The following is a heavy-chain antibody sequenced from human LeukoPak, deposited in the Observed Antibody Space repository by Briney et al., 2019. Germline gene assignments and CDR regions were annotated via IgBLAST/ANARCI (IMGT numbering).Heavy chain of an antibody. J-gene: IGHJ3*02. Sequence: GGSLRLSCAASGFTFSSYAMSWVRQAPGKGLEWVSAISGSGGSTYYADSVKGRFTISRDNSKNTLYLQMNSLRAEDTAVYYCAEAGSSSWYVSPGDAFDIWGQGTMVTVSS. V-gene: IGHV3-23*01. CDR2: ISGSGGST. CDR3: AEAGSSSWYVSPGDAFDI. D-gene: IGHD6-13*01. CDR1: GFTFSSYA.